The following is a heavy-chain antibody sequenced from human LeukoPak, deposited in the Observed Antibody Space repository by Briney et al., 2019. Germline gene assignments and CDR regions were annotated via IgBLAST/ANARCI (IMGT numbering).Heavy chain of an antibody. CDR2: ISAYNGNT. Sequence: ASVKVSCKASGYTFTSYGISWVRQAPGQGLEWMGWISAYNGNTNYAQKLQGRVTMTTDTSTSTAYMELRSLRSDDTAVYYCARTGLWVWELPGRDFDYWGQGTLVTVSS. D-gene: IGHD1-26*01. CDR1: GYTFTSYG. V-gene: IGHV1-18*01. CDR3: ARTGLWVWELPGRDFDY. J-gene: IGHJ4*02.